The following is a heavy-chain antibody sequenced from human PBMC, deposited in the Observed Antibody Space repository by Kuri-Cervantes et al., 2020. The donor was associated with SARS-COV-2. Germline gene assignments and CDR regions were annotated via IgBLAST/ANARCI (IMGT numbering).Heavy chain of an antibody. J-gene: IGHJ5*02. CDR3: ARAGYSSGWYPPNWFDP. CDR1: GFTFSSYA. CDR2: ISYDGSNK. D-gene: IGHD6-19*01. Sequence: GGSLRLSCAASGFTFSSYAMHWVRQAPGKGLEWVAVISYDGSNKYYADSVKGRFTTSRDNAKNSLYLQMNSLRAEDTAVYYCARAGYSSGWYPPNWFDPWGQGTLVTVSS. V-gene: IGHV3-30-3*01.